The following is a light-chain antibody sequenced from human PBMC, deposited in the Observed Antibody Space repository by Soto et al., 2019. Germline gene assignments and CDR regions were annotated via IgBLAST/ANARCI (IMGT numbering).Light chain of an antibody. CDR2: GAS. CDR1: QSVSSN. CDR3: QQYNSWPPIFT. J-gene: IGKJ3*01. Sequence: ERVMTQSPATLSVSPGERATLSCRASQSVSSNLAWYQQKPGQAPRLLIYGASTRATGIPARFSGSESRTEFTLTISSLQSEDFAVYYCQQYNSWPPIFTFGPGTKVDVK. V-gene: IGKV3-15*01.